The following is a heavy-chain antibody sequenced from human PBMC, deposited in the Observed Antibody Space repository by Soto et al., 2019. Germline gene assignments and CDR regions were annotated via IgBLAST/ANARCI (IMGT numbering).Heavy chain of an antibody. J-gene: IGHJ4*02. CDR1: GYTFTSYD. Sequence: ASVKVSCKASGYTFTSYDINWVRQATGQGLEWMGWMNPNSANTGYAQKFQGRVTMTRNTSISTAYMKLSSLRSEDTAVYYCASWDYYCSGSNYNVDYLGQGTLVTVSS. CDR2: MNPNSANT. D-gene: IGHD3-10*01. CDR3: ASWDYYCSGSNYNVDY. V-gene: IGHV1-8*01.